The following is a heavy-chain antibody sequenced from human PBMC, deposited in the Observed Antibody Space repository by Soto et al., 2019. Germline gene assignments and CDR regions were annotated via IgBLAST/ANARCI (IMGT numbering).Heavy chain of an antibody. Sequence: QLQLQESGPGLVKPSETLSLTCSVSGGSISSSSYFWGWIRQPPGKGLEWIGSIYSSGSTYYNPSLKSRVTVSVDTSKNQFSLKLSSVTAADTAVYSCARNRSDFWFDPWGQGTLVTVSS. J-gene: IGHJ5*02. D-gene: IGHD2-21*02. CDR2: IYSSGST. CDR1: GGSISSSSYF. CDR3: ARNRSDFWFDP. V-gene: IGHV4-39*01.